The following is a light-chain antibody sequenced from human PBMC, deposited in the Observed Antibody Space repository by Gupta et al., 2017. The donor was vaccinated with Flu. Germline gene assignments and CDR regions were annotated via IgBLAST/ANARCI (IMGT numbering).Light chain of an antibody. CDR2: AAS. CDR3: QQSYSTPQT. CDR1: QSISSY. J-gene: IGKJ4*02. Sequence: ASVGDRVTITCRASQSISSYLNWYQQKPGKAPKLLIYAASSLQSGVPSRFSGSGSGTDFTLTISSLQPEDFATYYCQQSYSTPQTFGRGTKVEIK. V-gene: IGKV1-39*01.